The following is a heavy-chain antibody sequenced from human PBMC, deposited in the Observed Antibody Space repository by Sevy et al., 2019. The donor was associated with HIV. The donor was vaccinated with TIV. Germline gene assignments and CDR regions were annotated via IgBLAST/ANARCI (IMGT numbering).Heavy chain of an antibody. V-gene: IGHV3-21*01. Sequence: GGSLRLSCAASGFTFSSYSMNWVRQAPGKGLEWVSSISSSSSYIYYAEPVKGGLTISRDNAKNSLYLQMNSLRAEDTAVYYCARDGITIVGVADSKSYYYGMDVWGQGTTVTVSS. CDR1: GFTFSSYS. CDR3: ARDGITIVGVADSKSYYYGMDV. J-gene: IGHJ6*02. D-gene: IGHD3-3*01. CDR2: ISSSSSYI.